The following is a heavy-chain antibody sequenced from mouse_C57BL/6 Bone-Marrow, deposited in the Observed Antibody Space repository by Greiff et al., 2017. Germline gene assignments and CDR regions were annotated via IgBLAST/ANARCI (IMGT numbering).Heavy chain of an antibody. Sequence: QVQLQQPGAELVRPGSSVKLSCKASGYTFTSYWMDWVKQRPGPGLEWIGNIYPSDSETHYNQKFKDKATLTVDKSSSTAYMQLSSLTSEDSAVYYCARSGELAPDYWGQGTTLTVSS. CDR3: ARSGELAPDY. CDR2: IYPSDSET. V-gene: IGHV1-61*01. CDR1: GYTFTSYW. D-gene: IGHD4-1*01. J-gene: IGHJ2*01.